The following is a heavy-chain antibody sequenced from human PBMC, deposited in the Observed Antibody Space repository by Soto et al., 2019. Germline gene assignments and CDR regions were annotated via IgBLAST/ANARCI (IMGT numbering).Heavy chain of an antibody. J-gene: IGHJ5*02. D-gene: IGHD2-2*01. Sequence: QVTLKESGPVLVKPTETLTLTCTVSGFSLSNARMGVSWIRQPPGKALEWLAHIFSNDEKSYSTSLKSRLTISKATSKSQVVLTMTNMDPVDTATYYCARGVYCISTSCYECGCNWFDPWGQGTLVTVSS. CDR2: IFSNDEK. CDR3: ARGVYCISTSCYECGCNWFDP. V-gene: IGHV2-26*01. CDR1: GFSLSNARMG.